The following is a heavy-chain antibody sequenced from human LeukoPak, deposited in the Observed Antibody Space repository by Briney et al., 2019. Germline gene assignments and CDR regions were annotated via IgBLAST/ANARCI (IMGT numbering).Heavy chain of an antibody. Sequence: GASVKISCKVSGYTLTDYYMHWVQQAPGKGLEWMGLVDPEDGETIYAEKSQGRVTITADTSTDTAYMELSSLRSEDTAVYHCATASIAAAGTVFSSHYSWGQGTLVTVSS. CDR1: GYTLTDYY. J-gene: IGHJ4*02. V-gene: IGHV1-69-2*01. CDR2: VDPEDGET. D-gene: IGHD6-13*01. CDR3: ATASIAAAGTVFSSHYS.